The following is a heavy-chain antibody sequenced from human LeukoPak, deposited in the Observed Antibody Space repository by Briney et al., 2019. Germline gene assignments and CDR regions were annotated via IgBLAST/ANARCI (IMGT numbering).Heavy chain of an antibody. CDR3: ANSSGGY. CDR1: GGSFSGYY. J-gene: IGHJ4*02. CDR2: INHSGST. Sequence: KPSETLSLTCAVYGGSFSGYYWSWIRQPPGKGLEWIGEINHSGSTNYNSSLKSRVTISVDTSKNQFSLKLSSVTAADTAVYYCANSSGGYWGQGTLVTVSS. V-gene: IGHV4-34*01. D-gene: IGHD3-16*01.